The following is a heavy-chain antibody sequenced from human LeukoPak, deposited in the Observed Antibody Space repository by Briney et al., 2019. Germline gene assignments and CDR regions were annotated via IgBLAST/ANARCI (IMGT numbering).Heavy chain of an antibody. CDR1: GYNFTPYW. Sequence: GESLKISCKGSGYNFTPYWIAWVRQMPGEGLGWMGIIYPGDSDTRYRPSFQGQVTISADKSINTAYLQWSSLQASDTAMYYCARRGGGNYYYAFDIWGQGTMVTVSS. CDR3: ARRGGGNYYYAFDI. D-gene: IGHD1-26*01. V-gene: IGHV5-51*01. J-gene: IGHJ3*02. CDR2: IYPGDSDT.